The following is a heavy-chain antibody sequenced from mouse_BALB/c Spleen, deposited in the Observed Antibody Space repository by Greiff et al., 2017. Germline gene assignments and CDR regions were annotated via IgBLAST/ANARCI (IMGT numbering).Heavy chain of an antibody. D-gene: IGHD4-1*01. J-gene: IGHJ3*01. Sequence: EVMLVESGGGLVQPGGSRKLSCAASGFTFSSFGMHWVRQAPEKGLEWVAYISSGSSTIYYADTVKGRFTISRDNPKNTLFLQMTSLRSEDTAMYYCATQLTGTSWFAYWGQGTLVTVSA. CDR2: ISSGSSTI. CDR1: GFTFSSFG. CDR3: ATQLTGTSWFAY. V-gene: IGHV5-17*02.